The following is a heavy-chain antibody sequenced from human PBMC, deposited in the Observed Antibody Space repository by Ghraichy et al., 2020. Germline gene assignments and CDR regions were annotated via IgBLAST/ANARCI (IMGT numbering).Heavy chain of an antibody. CDR2: IYYSGST. J-gene: IGHJ6*03. V-gene: IGHV4-30-4*07. CDR3: AREVLSGSYYYMDV. D-gene: IGHD1-26*01. Sequence: TLSLTCAVSGGSISSGGYSWSWIRQPPGKGLEWIGYIYYSGSTYYNPSLKSRVTISVDTSKNQFSLKLSSVTAADTAVYYCAREVLSGSYYYMDVWGKGTTVTVSS. CDR1: GGSISSGGYS.